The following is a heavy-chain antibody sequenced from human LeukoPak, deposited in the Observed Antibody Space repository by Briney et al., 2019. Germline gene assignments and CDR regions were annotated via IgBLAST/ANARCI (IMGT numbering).Heavy chain of an antibody. Sequence: GGSLRLSCAASGFTFSSYGMHWVRQAPGKGLEWVAVISYDGSNKYYADSVKGRFTISRDNSKNTLYLQMNSLRAEDTAVYYRAAAWDAFDIWGQGTMVTVSS. CDR1: GFTFSSYG. CDR3: AAAWDAFDI. J-gene: IGHJ3*02. V-gene: IGHV3-30*03. CDR2: ISYDGSNK.